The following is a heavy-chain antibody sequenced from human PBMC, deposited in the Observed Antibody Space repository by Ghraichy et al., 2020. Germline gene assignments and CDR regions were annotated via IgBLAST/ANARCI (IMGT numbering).Heavy chain of an antibody. CDR1: GGSISSYY. V-gene: IGHV4-59*08. CDR3: ARQGYRIFDP. CDR2: IYYSGST. Sequence: SETLSLTCTVSGGSISSYYWSWIRQPPGKGLEWIGYIYYSGSTNYNPSLKSRVTISVDTSKNQFSLKLSSVTAADTAVYYCARQGYRIFDPWGQGTLVTVSS. J-gene: IGHJ5*02. D-gene: IGHD5-18*01.